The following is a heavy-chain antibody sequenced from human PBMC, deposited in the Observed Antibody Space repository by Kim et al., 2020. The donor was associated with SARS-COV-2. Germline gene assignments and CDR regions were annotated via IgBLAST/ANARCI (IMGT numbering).Heavy chain of an antibody. D-gene: IGHD1-26*01. CDR3: VGHSGDFDDRIDY. V-gene: IGHV4-39*01. Sequence: SETLSLTCAVSGASLINNFCHWGWIRQSPGKGLEWIGSISYRGDTYYSPSLKSRLTISVDISKRQFSLKLRSLTASDTAVYYCVGHSGDFDDRIDYWGQGTLVTVSS. CDR1: GASLINNFCH. J-gene: IGHJ4*02. CDR2: ISYRGDT.